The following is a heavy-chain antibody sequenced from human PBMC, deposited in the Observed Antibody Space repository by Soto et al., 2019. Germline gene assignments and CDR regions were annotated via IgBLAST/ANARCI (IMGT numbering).Heavy chain of an antibody. CDR2: ISAYNGNT. J-gene: IGHJ4*02. CDR3: ARDGRYYDSSGLYYFDY. CDR1: GYTFTSYG. V-gene: IGHV1-18*01. Sequence: QVQLVQSGAEVKKPGASVKVSCKASGYTFTSYGISWVRQAPGQGLEWMGWISAYNGNTNYAQKLQGRVTMTTDTATSTAYMELRSVRSDDTAVYYCARDGRYYDSSGLYYFDYWGQGTLVTVSS. D-gene: IGHD3-22*01.